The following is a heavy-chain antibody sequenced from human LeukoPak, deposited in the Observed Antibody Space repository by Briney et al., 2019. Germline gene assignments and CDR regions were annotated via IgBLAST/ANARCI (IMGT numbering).Heavy chain of an antibody. D-gene: IGHD3-3*01. V-gene: IGHV1-2*02. CDR2: INPNSGGT. Sequence: ASVKVSCKASGYTFTGYYMHWVRQAPGQGLEWMGWINPNSGGTNYAQKFQGRVTMTRDTSISTAYMELSRLRSDDTAVYYCARDVSGTVPYFDYWGQGTLVTVSS. CDR1: GYTFTGYY. J-gene: IGHJ4*02. CDR3: ARDVSGTVPYFDY.